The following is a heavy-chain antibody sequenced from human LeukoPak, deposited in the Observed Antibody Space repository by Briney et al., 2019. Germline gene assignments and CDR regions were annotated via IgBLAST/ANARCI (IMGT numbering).Heavy chain of an antibody. Sequence: GGSLRLSCAASGFTVSSNYMSWVRQAPGKGLEWVSVIYSGGSTYYADSVKGRFTIPRDNSKNTLYLQMNSLRAEDTAVYYCARDIYSYGWGWFDPWGQGTLVTASS. V-gene: IGHV3-66*02. CDR2: IYSGGST. CDR1: GFTVSSNY. D-gene: IGHD5-18*01. CDR3: ARDIYSYGWGWFDP. J-gene: IGHJ5*02.